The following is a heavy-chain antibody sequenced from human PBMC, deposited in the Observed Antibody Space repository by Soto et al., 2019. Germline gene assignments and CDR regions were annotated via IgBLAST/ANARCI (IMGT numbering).Heavy chain of an antibody. CDR2: IHYSGSI. CDR1: GGSISGEYDH. J-gene: IGHJ6*02. Sequence: QIQLQQSGPGLVKPSQTLSLTCSVSGGSISGEYDHWTWIRQSPGKGLEWIGYIHYSGSILYNPSFKSRIIMSVDTSKNQFSPQLSSVTASDTAVYFCVREDDGGDRDYYGLDVWGPGTTVTVSS. D-gene: IGHD1-1*01. CDR3: VREDDGGDRDYYGLDV. V-gene: IGHV4-30-4*01.